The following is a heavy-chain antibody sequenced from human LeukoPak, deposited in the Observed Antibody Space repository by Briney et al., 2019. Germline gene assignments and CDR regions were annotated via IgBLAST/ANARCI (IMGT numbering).Heavy chain of an antibody. J-gene: IGHJ4*02. CDR2: ISGSGGST. CDR3: ASNYYDSSGYFYGTFDY. V-gene: IGHV3-23*01. CDR1: GFTFSSYW. Sequence: GGSLRLSCAASGFTFSSYWMSWVRQAPGKGLEWVSAISGSGGSTYYADSVKGRFTISRDNSKNTLYLQMNSLRAEDTAVYYCASNYYDSSGYFYGTFDYWGQGTLVTVSS. D-gene: IGHD3-22*01.